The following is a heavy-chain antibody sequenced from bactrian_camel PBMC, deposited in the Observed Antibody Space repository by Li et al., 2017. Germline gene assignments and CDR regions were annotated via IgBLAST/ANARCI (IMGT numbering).Heavy chain of an antibody. D-gene: IGHD1*01. J-gene: IGHJ4*01. CDR3: VGDLLTLVGSANH. CDR2: INSLGGP. CDR1: GFTFSSYA. V-gene: IGHV3S25*01. Sequence: QVQLVESGGGLVQPGGSLRLSCAASGFTFSSYAMYWVRQAPGKGLEWVSTINSLGGPYYVDSVKGRFTISRDNAKNTVDLQMNSLKPEDTAVYYCVGDLLTLVGSANHWGQGTQVTVS.